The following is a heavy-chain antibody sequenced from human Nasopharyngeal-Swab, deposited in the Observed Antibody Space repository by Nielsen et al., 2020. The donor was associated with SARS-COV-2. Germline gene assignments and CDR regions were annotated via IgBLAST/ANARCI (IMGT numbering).Heavy chain of an antibody. CDR1: GFTFSSYG. CDR2: IWYDGSNK. Sequence: GESLKISCAASGFTFSSYGMHWVRQAPGKGLEWVAVIWYDGSNKYYADSVKGRFTISRDNSKNTLYLQMNSLRAEDTAVYYCARGQQWLLTPTCFDYWGQGTLVTVSS. V-gene: IGHV3-33*01. J-gene: IGHJ4*01. CDR3: ARGQQWLLTPTCFDY. D-gene: IGHD6-19*01.